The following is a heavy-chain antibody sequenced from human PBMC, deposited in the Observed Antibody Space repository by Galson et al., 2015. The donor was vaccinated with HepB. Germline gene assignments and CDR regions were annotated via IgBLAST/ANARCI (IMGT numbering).Heavy chain of an antibody. CDR3: ARTDANFWSGYPSYYFDF. V-gene: IGHV1-69*10. CDR1: GSNFTNYA. D-gene: IGHD3-3*01. J-gene: IGHJ4*02. CDR2: VIPIFGIT. Sequence: SVKVSCKASGSNFTNYAFTWVRQAPGQGLEWMGGVIPIFGITNYAQKFQGRVTITADKSTSTAYMELSSLRSEDTAVFYCARTDANFWSGYPSYYFDFWGQGTLVIVSS.